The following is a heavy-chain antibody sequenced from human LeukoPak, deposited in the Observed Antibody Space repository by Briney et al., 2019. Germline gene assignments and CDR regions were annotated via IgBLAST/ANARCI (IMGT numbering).Heavy chain of an antibody. J-gene: IGHJ5*02. CDR1: GFTVSSNY. CDR3: ARAPEWLP. D-gene: IGHD5-12*01. CDR2: IYSGGST. Sequence: GGSLRLSCAASGFTVSSNYMSWVRQAPGKGLEWVSVIYSGGSTYHADSVKGGFTISRDNSKNTLYLQMNSLRAEGTAVYYCARAPEWLPWGQGTLVTVSS. V-gene: IGHV3-53*01.